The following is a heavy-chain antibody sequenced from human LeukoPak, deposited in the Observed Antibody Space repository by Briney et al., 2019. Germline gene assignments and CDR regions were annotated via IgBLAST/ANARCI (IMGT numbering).Heavy chain of an antibody. CDR1: GGSFNGYY. J-gene: IGHJ4*02. CDR2: INHSGST. V-gene: IGHV4-34*01. D-gene: IGHD3-10*01. Sequence: SETLSLTCGVYGGSFNGYYWSWIRQSPGKGLEWSGEINHSGSTNYNPSLISRVTISVDTSKNQFSLKLTSVTAADTAVYFCARGNNYYGLGTFYRTAFDYWGQGTLVTVSS. CDR3: ARGNNYYGLGTFYRTAFDY.